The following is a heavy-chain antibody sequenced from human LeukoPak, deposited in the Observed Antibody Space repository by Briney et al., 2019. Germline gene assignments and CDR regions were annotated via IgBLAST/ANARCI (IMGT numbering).Heavy chain of an antibody. CDR3: ARGSSSSFDY. Sequence: GGSLRLSCAASGITFSSYRMNLVRQSPGKGLEWVSSISSSSSDIYYADSVKGRFTISRDNAKNSLYLQVDSLRAEDTAVYYCARGSSSSFDYWGQGTLVTVSS. J-gene: IGHJ4*02. CDR2: ISSSSSDI. CDR1: GITFSSYR. V-gene: IGHV3-21*01.